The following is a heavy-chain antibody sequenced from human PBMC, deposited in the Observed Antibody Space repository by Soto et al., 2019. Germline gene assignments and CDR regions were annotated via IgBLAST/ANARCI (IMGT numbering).Heavy chain of an antibody. CDR3: ARGNCADDCYEKYFYYYGMDV. CDR1: GGSISDYF. D-gene: IGHD2-21*02. V-gene: IGHV4-59*01. J-gene: IGHJ6*02. CDR2: IYGGGSS. Sequence: SENLSLTCTVSGGSISDYFWSWIRQAPGKGLEWIGYIYGGGSSDYNPSLESRVTISVDTSKNQFFLKLNSVIAADTAVYFCARGNCADDCYEKYFYYYGMDVWGQGTTVTVSS.